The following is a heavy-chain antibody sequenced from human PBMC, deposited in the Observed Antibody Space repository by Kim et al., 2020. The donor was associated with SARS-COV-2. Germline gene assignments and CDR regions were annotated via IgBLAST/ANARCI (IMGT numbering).Heavy chain of an antibody. J-gene: IGHJ4*02. Sequence: GGSLRLSCAASGFSFSLCSMDWVRQAPGKGLEWVAYISSGGDTIYYSDSANGRFTISRDNARNSVSMQMNNLRDEDTAVYYCARGWLQNSFDYWGQGTPVTVPS. CDR3: ARGWLQNSFDY. D-gene: IGHD5-12*01. CDR2: ISSGGDTI. CDR1: GFSFSLCS. V-gene: IGHV3-48*02.